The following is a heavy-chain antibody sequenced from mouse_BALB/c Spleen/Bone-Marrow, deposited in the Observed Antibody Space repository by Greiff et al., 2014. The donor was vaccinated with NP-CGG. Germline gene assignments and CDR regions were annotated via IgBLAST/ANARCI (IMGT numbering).Heavy chain of an antibody. D-gene: IGHD2-4*01. V-gene: IGHV2-9*02. CDR3: ARAHYDYVLFDY. Sequence: QVQLQQSGPGLVAPSQSLSITCTVSGFSLTTYGVHWVRQPPGKGLEWLGVIWAGGSTNYNSALMSRLSIGKDNSKSQVFSKMNSLQTDDTAMYYCARAHYDYVLFDYWGQGTTLTVSS. J-gene: IGHJ2*01. CDR2: IWAGGST. CDR1: GFSLTTYG.